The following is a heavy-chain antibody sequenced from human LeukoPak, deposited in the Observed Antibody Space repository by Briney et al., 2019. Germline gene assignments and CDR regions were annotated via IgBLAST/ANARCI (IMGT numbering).Heavy chain of an antibody. CDR3: ARVIRSSGWYVDF. CDR1: GFTFSDDA. CDR2: ITASGRTP. D-gene: IGHD6-19*01. Sequence: PWGSLRLSCAASGFTFSDDAISWFRQAPGRERLWGSGITASGRTPFYADSVKGRFTISRDNSKNTLYLQMNSLKAADTGVYYCARVIRSSGWYVDFWGQGILVTVSS. J-gene: IGHJ4*02. V-gene: IGHV3-23*01.